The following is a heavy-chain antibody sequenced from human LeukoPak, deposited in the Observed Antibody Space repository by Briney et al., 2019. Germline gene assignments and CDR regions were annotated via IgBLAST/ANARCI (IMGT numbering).Heavy chain of an antibody. J-gene: IGHJ3*02. CDR3: ARGRFTIFGVVTHDAFDI. D-gene: IGHD3-3*01. CDR1: GGSISSSAQS. Sequence: SETLSLTCTVSGGSISSSAQSWVWIRQPPGMGLEWIGTIYYSANTYYNPSLESRVTVSVDTSKNQFSLKLNSVTAADTALYYCARGRFTIFGVVTHDAFDIWGQGTVVTVSS. CDR2: IYYSANT. V-gene: IGHV4-39*07.